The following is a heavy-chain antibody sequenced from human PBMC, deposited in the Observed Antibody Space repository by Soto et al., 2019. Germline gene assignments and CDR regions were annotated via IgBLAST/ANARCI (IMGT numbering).Heavy chain of an antibody. CDR3: AGRGYSYGLDYYYYYMDV. CDR2: IYYSGST. V-gene: IGHV4-59*01. Sequence: PSETLSLTCTVSGGSISSYYWSWIRQPPGKGLEWIGYIYYSGSTNYNPSLKSRVTISVDTSKNQFSLKLSSVTAADTAVYYCAGRGYSYGLDYYYYYMDVWGKGTTVTV. D-gene: IGHD5-18*01. CDR1: GGSISSYY. J-gene: IGHJ6*03.